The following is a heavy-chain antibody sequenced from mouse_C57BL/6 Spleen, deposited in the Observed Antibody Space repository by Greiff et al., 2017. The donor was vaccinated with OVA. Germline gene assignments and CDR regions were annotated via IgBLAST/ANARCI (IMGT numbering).Heavy chain of an antibody. CDR3: TTRDEGFAY. Sequence: VQLQQSGAELVRPGASVKLSCTASGFNIKDDYMHWVKQRPEQGLEWIGWIDPENGDTEYASKFQGKATITADTSSNTAYLQLSSLTSEDTAVYYCTTRDEGFAYWGQGTLVTVSA. V-gene: IGHV14-4*01. J-gene: IGHJ3*01. D-gene: IGHD3-3*01. CDR1: GFNIKDDY. CDR2: IDPENGDT.